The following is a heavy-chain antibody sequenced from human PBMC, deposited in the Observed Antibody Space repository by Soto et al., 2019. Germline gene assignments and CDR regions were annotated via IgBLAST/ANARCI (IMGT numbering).Heavy chain of an antibody. Sequence: ASVKVSCKVSGYTLTELSIHWVRQAPGKGLEWMGGFNPEDDETIYAQKFQGRVTMTEDTSTDTAYMDLSSLRSEDTAVYYCATDSRTSACFDYWGQGTLVTVSS. J-gene: IGHJ4*02. CDR1: GYTLTELS. CDR2: FNPEDDET. V-gene: IGHV1-24*01. CDR3: ATDSRTSACFDY. D-gene: IGHD2-2*01.